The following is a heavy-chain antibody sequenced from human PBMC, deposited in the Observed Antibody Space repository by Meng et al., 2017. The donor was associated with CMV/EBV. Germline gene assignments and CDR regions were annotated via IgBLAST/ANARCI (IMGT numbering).Heavy chain of an antibody. CDR2: ISAYNGNT. D-gene: IGHD2-2*01. V-gene: IGHV1-18*01. CDR3: ARDQVQAKVVPASDYYGMDV. J-gene: IGHJ6*02. CDR1: GYTFTSYG. Sequence: ASVKVSCKASGYTFTSYGISWVRQAPGQGLKWMGWISAYNGNTNYAQKLQGRVTMTTDTSTSTAYMELRSLRSDDTAVYYCARDQVQAKVVPASDYYGMDVWGQGTTVTVSS.